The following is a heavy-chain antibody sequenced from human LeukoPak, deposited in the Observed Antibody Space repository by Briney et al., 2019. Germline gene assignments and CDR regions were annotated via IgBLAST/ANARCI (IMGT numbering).Heavy chain of an antibody. CDR3: VKGVGRSTSPNLGRH. CDR2: ISSNGGST. CDR1: GFTFSSYA. D-gene: IGHD2-2*01. Sequence: GSLRLSCSASGFTFSSYAMHWVRQAPGKGLEYVSAISSNGGSTYYADSVKGRFTISRDNSKNTLYLQMSSLRAEDTAVYYCVKGVGRSTSPNLGRHWGQGTVVSVSS. J-gene: IGHJ1*01. V-gene: IGHV3-64D*06.